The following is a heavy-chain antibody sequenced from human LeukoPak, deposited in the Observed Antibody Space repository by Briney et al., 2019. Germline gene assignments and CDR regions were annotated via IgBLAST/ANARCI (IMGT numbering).Heavy chain of an antibody. D-gene: IGHD2-2*01. Sequence: PGGSLRLSCAASGFTFSNYWMNWVRQAPGKGLEWVSSISSSSSYIYYADSVKGRFTISRDNAKNSLYLQMNSLRAEDTAVYYCARGKGYCSSTSCYGPSGDYMDVWGKGTTVTVSS. CDR3: ARGKGYCSSTSCYGPSGDYMDV. J-gene: IGHJ6*03. CDR1: GFTFSNYW. CDR2: ISSSSSYI. V-gene: IGHV3-21*01.